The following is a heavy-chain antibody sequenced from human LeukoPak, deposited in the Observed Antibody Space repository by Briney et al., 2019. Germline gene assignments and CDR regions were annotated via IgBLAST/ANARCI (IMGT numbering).Heavy chain of an antibody. CDR2: INHSGST. CDR1: GGSFSGYY. D-gene: IGHD2-2*03. Sequence: SETLSLTCAVYGGSFSGYYWSWIRQPPGKGLEWIGEINHSGSTNYNPSLKSRVTISVDTSKNQFSLKLSSVTAADTAVYYCARSGYCSSTSCYNWFDPWGQGTLVTVTS. V-gene: IGHV4-34*01. J-gene: IGHJ5*02. CDR3: ARSGYCSSTSCYNWFDP.